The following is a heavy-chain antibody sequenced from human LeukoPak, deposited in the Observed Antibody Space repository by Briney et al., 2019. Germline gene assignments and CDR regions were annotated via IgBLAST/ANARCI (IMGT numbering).Heavy chain of an antibody. D-gene: IGHD2-15*01. Sequence: PGGSLRLSCAASGFTISNNYMNWVRQAPGKGLEWVSVIYSGGSTFYADSVKGRFTISRDNSKNTLYLQMNSLRAEDTAVYYCARDQRYCSGGSCYSWIDYWGQGTLVTVSS. CDR3: ARDQRYCSGGSCYSWIDY. CDR2: IYSGGST. J-gene: IGHJ4*02. V-gene: IGHV3-53*01. CDR1: GFTISNNY.